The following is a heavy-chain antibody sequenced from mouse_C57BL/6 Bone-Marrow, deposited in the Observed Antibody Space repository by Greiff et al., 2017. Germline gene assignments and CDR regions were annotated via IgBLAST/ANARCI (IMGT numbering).Heavy chain of an antibody. V-gene: IGHV5-9*01. Sequence: EVKLVESGGGLVKPGGSLKLSCAASGFTFSSYTMSWVRQTPEKRLEWVATISGGGGNTYYPDSVKGRFTISRDNAKNTLYLQMSSLRSEDTALYYCASPMITSVVGYFDVWGTGTTVTVSS. CDR1: GFTFSSYT. CDR3: ASPMITSVVGYFDV. D-gene: IGHD1-1*01. J-gene: IGHJ1*03. CDR2: ISGGGGNT.